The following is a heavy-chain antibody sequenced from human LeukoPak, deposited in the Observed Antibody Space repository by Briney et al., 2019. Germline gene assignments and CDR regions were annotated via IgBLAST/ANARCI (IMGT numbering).Heavy chain of an antibody. V-gene: IGHV3-20*04. D-gene: IGHD2-2*01. CDR1: GFTFDDYG. CDR2: INWNGGSI. CDR3: AREAYCSSTSCYYYYYYYMDV. J-gene: IGHJ6*03. Sequence: GGSLRLSCAASGFTFDDYGMTWVRQAPGKGLEWVSSINWNGGSIGYADSVKGRFTISRDKAKNSLYLQMNSLRAEDTALYYCAREAYCSSTSCYYYYYYYMDVWGKGTTVTVSS.